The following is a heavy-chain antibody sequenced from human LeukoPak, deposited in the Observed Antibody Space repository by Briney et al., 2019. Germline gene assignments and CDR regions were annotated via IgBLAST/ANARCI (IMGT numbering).Heavy chain of an antibody. Sequence: PSETLSLTCTVSGRSISIYYWSWIRQPAGKGLEWSGRIYTRGNTNYNPSLKSRITMSVDKSNNQFSLKLSSVTAADTAVYYCARDWGSGWVDYWGQGTLVTVSS. V-gene: IGHV4-4*07. J-gene: IGHJ4*02. CDR3: ARDWGSGWVDY. D-gene: IGHD6-19*01. CDR2: IYTRGNT. CDR1: GRSISIYY.